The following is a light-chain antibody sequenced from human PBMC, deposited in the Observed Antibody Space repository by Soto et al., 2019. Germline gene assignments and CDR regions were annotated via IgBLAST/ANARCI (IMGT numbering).Light chain of an antibody. J-gene: IGKJ5*01. CDR1: QSVGSN. CDR3: QQASSFPPT. CDR2: RAS. V-gene: IGKV3-15*01. Sequence: EIVMTQSPSTLSVSPRERAALSCRASQSVGSNLAWYQQKPGQAPRLLLYRASSRATGIPARFSGSGSGTEFTLTISSLQPEDFATYYCQQASSFPPTFGQGTRLE.